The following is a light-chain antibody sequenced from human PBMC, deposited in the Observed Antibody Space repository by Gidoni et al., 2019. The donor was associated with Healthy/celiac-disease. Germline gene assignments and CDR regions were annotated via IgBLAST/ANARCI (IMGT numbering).Light chain of an antibody. J-gene: IGKJ3*01. Sequence: DIVMTQSPDSLAVSLGERATINCKSSQSVLYSSNNKNYLAWYQQKPGQPPKLLLYWASTRESGVPDRFSGSGSGPDFTLTISSLPAEDVAVYSFQQYYSTLLFTFGPGTNVDIK. CDR1: QSVLYSSNNKNY. V-gene: IGKV4-1*01. CDR2: WAS. CDR3: QQYYSTLLFT.